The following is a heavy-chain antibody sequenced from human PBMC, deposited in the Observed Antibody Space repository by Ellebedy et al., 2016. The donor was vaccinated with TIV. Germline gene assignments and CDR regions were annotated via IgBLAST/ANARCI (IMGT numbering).Heavy chain of an antibody. CDR2: INPDNGVT. CDR1: GYSFTAYY. V-gene: IGHV1-2*02. D-gene: IGHD4-11*01. Sequence: AASVKVSCKTSGYSFTAYYIHWVRQAPGQGPEWVGWINPDNGVTVYEQKLQGRVTITGDTSISTVYMELSSLRSDDTAIYYCVRDRTNPVTGDYWGQGTLVFVSS. J-gene: IGHJ4*02. CDR3: VRDRTNPVTGDY.